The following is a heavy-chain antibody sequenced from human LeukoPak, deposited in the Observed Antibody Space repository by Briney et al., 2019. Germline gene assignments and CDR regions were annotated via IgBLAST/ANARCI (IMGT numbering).Heavy chain of an antibody. CDR3: ARDYLRYFDY. V-gene: IGHV4-30-4*01. CDR1: GGSISSGDYY. CDR2: IYYSGST. Sequence: SGTLSLTCTVSGGSISSGDYYWSWIRQPPGKGLEWMGYIYYSGSTYYNPSLKSRVTISVDTSKNQFSLKLSSVTAADTAVYFCARDYLRYFDYWGQGTLVTVSS. D-gene: IGHD3-9*01. J-gene: IGHJ4*02.